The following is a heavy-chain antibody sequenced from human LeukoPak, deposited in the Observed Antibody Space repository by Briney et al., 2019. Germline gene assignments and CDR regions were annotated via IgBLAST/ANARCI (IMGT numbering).Heavy chain of an antibody. J-gene: IGHJ6*02. D-gene: IGHD4-17*01. CDR1: GYTFTGYY. CDR2: INPNSGGT. Sequence: ASVKVSCKASGYTFTGYYMHWVRQAPGQGLEWMGWINPNSGGTNYAQKFQGRVTMTRDTSISTAYMELSRLRSDDTAVYYCAXASRRVTTYYYGMDVWGQGTTVTVSS. CDR3: AXASRRVTTYYYGMDV. V-gene: IGHV1-2*02.